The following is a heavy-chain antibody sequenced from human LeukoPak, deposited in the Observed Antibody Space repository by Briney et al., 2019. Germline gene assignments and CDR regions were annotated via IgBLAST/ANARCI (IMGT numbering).Heavy chain of an antibody. CDR1: GFTFSNYA. J-gene: IGHJ4*02. CDR2: ISGSGGST. V-gene: IGHV3-23*01. CDR3: AKDIEEYSSGWGG. D-gene: IGHD6-19*01. Sequence: PGGSLRLSCAASGFTFSNYAMSWVRQAPGKGLEWVSGISGSGGSTYYADSVKGRFTISRDNSKNTLYLQMNSLRAEDTAVYYCAKDIEEYSSGWGGWGQGTLVTVSS.